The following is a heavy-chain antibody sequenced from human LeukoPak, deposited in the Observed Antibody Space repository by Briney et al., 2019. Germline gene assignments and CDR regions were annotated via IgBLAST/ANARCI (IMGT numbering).Heavy chain of an antibody. J-gene: IGHJ4*02. CDR3: ARGAAVAAPPSDY. V-gene: IGHV3-21*01. CDR1: GFTFSSYS. D-gene: IGHD6-19*01. Sequence: PGGSLRLSCAASGFTFSSYSMNWVRQAPGKGLEWVSSISSSSSYIYYADSVKGRFTISRDNAKNSLYLQMNSLRAEVKAVYYCARGAAVAAPPSDYWGQGTLVTVSS. CDR2: ISSSSSYI.